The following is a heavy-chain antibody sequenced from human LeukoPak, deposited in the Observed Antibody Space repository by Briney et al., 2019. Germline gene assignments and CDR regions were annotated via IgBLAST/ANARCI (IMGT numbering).Heavy chain of an antibody. CDR2: ISGSGGST. J-gene: IGHJ4*02. V-gene: IGHV3-23*01. CDR3: AKVNVVPAAYYFDY. Sequence: PGGSLRLSCAASGFTFSSYGMSWVRQSPGKGLEWVSAISGSGGSTYYADSVKGRFTISRDNSKNTLYLQMNSLRAEDTAVYYCAKVNVVPAAYYFDYWGQGTLVTVSS. D-gene: IGHD2-2*01. CDR1: GFTFSSYG.